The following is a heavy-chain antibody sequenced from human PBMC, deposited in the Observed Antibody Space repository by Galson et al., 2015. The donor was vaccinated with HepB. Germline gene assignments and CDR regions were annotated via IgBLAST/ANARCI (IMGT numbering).Heavy chain of an antibody. CDR3: ASVGPSDYDYVWGSYRS. CDR2: INAGNGNT. CDR1: GYTFTSYA. J-gene: IGHJ4*02. V-gene: IGHV1-3*01. D-gene: IGHD3-16*02. Sequence: SVKVSCKASGYTFTSYAMHWVRQAPGQRLEWMGWINAGNGNTKYSQKFQGRVTITRDTSASTAYMELSSLRSEDTAVYYCASVGPSDYDYVWGSYRSWGQGTLVTVSS.